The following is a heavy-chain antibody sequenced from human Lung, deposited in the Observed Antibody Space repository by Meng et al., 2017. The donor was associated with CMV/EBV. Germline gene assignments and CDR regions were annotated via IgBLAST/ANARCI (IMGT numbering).Heavy chain of an antibody. V-gene: IGHV3-15*01. J-gene: IGHJ4*02. CDR2: VKSETDGGTR. CDR1: GFTFSDAW. Sequence: GESLKISCAASGFTFSDAWMSWVRQAPGKGLEWVGRVKSETDGGTRDYAAPVKDRFTFSRDDSKNTVYLQMTNLKAEDTAIYYCTTDWRWGQGALVTVSS. CDR3: TTDWR.